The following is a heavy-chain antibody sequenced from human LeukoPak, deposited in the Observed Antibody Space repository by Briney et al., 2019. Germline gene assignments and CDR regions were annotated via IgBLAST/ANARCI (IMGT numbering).Heavy chain of an antibody. CDR3: ARAPCSGGSCYSGRYNWFDP. J-gene: IGHJ5*02. CDR2: IYHSGST. Sequence: SETLSLTCAVYGGSFSGYYWSWIRQPPGKGLEWIGSIYHSGSTYYNPSLKSRATISVDTSKNQFSLKLSSVTAADTAVYYCARAPCSGGSCYSGRYNWFDPWGQGTLVTVSS. CDR1: GGSFSGYY. D-gene: IGHD2-15*01. V-gene: IGHV4-34*01.